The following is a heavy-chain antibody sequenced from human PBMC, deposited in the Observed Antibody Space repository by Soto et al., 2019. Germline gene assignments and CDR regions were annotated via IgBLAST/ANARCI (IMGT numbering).Heavy chain of an antibody. V-gene: IGHV4-34*01. Sequence: QVQLQQWGAGLLKPSETLSLTCAVYGGSFSGYYWSWIRQPPGKGLEWIGEINHSGSTNYNPSLKSRVTISVDTSKNQFSLKLSSVTAADTAVYYCARTLEYSSSPIGYWGQGTLVTVSS. D-gene: IGHD6-13*01. CDR2: INHSGST. J-gene: IGHJ4*02. CDR3: ARTLEYSSSPIGY. CDR1: GGSFSGYY.